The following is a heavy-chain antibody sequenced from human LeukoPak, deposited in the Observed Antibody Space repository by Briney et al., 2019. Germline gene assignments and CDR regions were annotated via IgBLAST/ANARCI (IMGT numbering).Heavy chain of an antibody. D-gene: IGHD6-19*01. CDR2: IHYDGTT. V-gene: IGHV4-39*01. CDR3: ARRPGSGWFFDY. J-gene: IGHJ4*02. Sequence: SETLSLTCTVSGGSISSSDYYWGWIRQTPGKALQLIGTIHYDGTTYYNPSLKSRVTISVETSNNQFSLKVTPVTAADTAVFYCARRPGSGWFFDYWGQGTLATVSS. CDR1: GGSISSSDYY.